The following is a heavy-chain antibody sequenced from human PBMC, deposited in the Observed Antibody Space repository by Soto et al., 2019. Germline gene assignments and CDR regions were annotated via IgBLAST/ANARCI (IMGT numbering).Heavy chain of an antibody. V-gene: IGHV3-48*03. Sequence: EVQLVESRGGLVQPGGSLRLSCAASGSTFSSSEMHWVRQAPGKGLEWVSYISKSSSVIYYADSVKGRFTISRDNAKNLLYLQMNSLRAEDTAVYFCASVNLQFSYGIDVWGQGTTVTVSS. CDR1: GSTFSSSE. CDR2: ISKSSSVI. J-gene: IGHJ6*02. CDR3: ASVNLQFSYGIDV. D-gene: IGHD3-3*01.